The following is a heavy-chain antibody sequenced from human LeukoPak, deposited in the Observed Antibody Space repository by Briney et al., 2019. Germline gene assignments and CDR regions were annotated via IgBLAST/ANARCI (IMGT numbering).Heavy chain of an antibody. CDR1: GYTFTSYY. CDR2: INPSGGST. CDR3: AVLANYYDSSGYMRSYWYFDL. J-gene: IGHJ2*01. Sequence: ASVKVSCKASGYTFTSYYMHWVRQAPGQGLEWMGIINPSGGSTSYAQKFQGRVTITADESTSTAYMELSSLRSEDTAVYYCAVLANYYDSSGYMRSYWYFDLWGRGTLVTVSS. D-gene: IGHD3-22*01. V-gene: IGHV1-46*01.